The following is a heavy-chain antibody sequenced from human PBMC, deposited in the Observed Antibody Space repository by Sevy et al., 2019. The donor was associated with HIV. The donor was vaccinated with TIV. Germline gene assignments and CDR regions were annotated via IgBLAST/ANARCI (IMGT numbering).Heavy chain of an antibody. CDR3: AKMFRLAVAGRFDY. D-gene: IGHD6-13*01. Sequence: GGSLRLSCAASGFTFTSYAMSWVRQAPGKGLEWVSGISGSGATTYYADSVKGRFTISRDNSKNALYLQLNSLRAEETAAYYCAKMFRLAVAGRFDYWGQGALVTVSS. V-gene: IGHV3-23*01. J-gene: IGHJ4*02. CDR1: GFTFTSYA. CDR2: ISGSGATT.